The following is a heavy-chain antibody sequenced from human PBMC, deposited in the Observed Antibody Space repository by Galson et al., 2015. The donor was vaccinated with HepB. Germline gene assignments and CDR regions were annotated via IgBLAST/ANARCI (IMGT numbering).Heavy chain of an antibody. CDR1: GFTFSSYS. V-gene: IGHV3-21*01. J-gene: IGHJ4*02. Sequence: SLRLSCAASGFTFSSYSMNWVRQAPGKGLEWVSSISSSSSYIYYADSVKGRFTISRDNAKNSLYLQMNSLRAEDTAVYYCARAFCSGGSCSWDYWGQGTLVTVSS. D-gene: IGHD2-15*01. CDR3: ARAFCSGGSCSWDY. CDR2: ISSSSSYI.